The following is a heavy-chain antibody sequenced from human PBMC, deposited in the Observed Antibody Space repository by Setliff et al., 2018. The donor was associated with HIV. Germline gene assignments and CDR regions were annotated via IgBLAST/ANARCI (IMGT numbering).Heavy chain of an antibody. Sequence: SETLSLTCTVSGDFFSSDYYWGWIRQPPGKGLEWIGSFYETGYTHYNPSLKSRVTISADTSKSQFSLNLSSVTAADTAVYYCARKNRGAPAPFDYWGQGTLVTVSS. CDR1: GDFFSSDYY. CDR3: ARKNRGAPAPFDY. CDR2: FYETGYT. V-gene: IGHV4-38-2*02. J-gene: IGHJ4*02. D-gene: IGHD6-25*01.